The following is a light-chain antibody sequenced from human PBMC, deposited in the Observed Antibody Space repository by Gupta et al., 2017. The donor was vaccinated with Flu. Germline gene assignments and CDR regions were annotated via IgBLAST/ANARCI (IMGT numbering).Light chain of an antibody. V-gene: IGKV1-39*01. CDR2: AAS. CDR1: QSISSY. J-gene: IGKJ1*01. Sequence: DIQMTQSPSSLSASVGDRVTITFRASQSISSYLNWYQQKPGKAPKLLIYAASSLQSGVPSRFSGSGSGTXFTLTIXSLQPEDFATYYCQQSYSTPQTFGXGTKVEIK. CDR3: QQSYSTPQT.